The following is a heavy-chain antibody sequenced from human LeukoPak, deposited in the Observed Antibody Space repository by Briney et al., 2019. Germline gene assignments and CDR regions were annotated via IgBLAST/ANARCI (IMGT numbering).Heavy chain of an antibody. D-gene: IGHD3-16*01. CDR1: GGSISGHY. V-gene: IGHV4-59*11. Sequence: SETLSLTCTVSGGSISGHYWTWIQQPPGKGLEWIGQIHYSGRPDYNPSLKSRVTISVDTSKNQLPLKVTSVTGADTAVYYCARFGVDYDMDVWGQGTTVTVSS. J-gene: IGHJ6*02. CDR2: IHYSGRP. CDR3: ARFGVDYDMDV.